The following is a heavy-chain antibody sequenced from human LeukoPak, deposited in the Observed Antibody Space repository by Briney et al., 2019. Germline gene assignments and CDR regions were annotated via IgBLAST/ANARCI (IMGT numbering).Heavy chain of an antibody. V-gene: IGHV4-31*03. CDR1: GGSISSGGYY. J-gene: IGHJ3*02. Sequence: PSQTLSLTCTVSGGSISSGGYYWSWIRQHPGKGLEWIGYIYYSGSTYYNPSLKSRVTISVDTSKNQFSLKLSSVTAADTAVYYCARASTANFYDSSGLDAFDIWGQGTMVTVSS. CDR2: IYYSGST. D-gene: IGHD3-22*01. CDR3: ARASTANFYDSSGLDAFDI.